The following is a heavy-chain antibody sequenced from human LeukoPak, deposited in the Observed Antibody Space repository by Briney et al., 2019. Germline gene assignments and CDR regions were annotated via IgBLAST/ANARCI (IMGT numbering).Heavy chain of an antibody. CDR1: GFTFSTYA. V-gene: IGHV3-23*01. Sequence: GGSLRLSCAASGFTFSTYAMTWVRQAPGKGLEWVSAISGSGGSTYYADSVKGRSTISRDNSKNTLYLQMNSLRAEDTAVYYCAKGRYSSSWLYHNTDHWGQGTLVTVSS. CDR3: AKGRYSSSWLYHNTDH. D-gene: IGHD6-13*01. CDR2: ISGSGGST. J-gene: IGHJ4*02.